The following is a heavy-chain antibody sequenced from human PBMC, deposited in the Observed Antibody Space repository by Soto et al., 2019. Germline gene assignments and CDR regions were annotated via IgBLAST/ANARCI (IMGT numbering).Heavy chain of an antibody. Sequence: SETLSLTCAVYGGSFIGYYWSFIRQPPGKGLEWIGEINHSGSTNYNPSLKSRVTISVDTSKNQFSLKLSSVTAADTAVYYCARGHGAALRYFDYWGQGTLVTVSS. J-gene: IGHJ4*02. CDR2: INHSGST. V-gene: IGHV4-34*01. D-gene: IGHD6-6*01. CDR3: ARGHGAALRYFDY. CDR1: GGSFIGYY.